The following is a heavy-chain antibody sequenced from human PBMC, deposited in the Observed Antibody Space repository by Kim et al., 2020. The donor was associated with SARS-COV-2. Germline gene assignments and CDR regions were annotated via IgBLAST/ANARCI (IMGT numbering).Heavy chain of an antibody. V-gene: IGHV1-69*13. J-gene: IGHJ6*02. D-gene: IGHD1-26*01. Sequence: SVKVSCKASGGTFSSYAISWVRQAPGQGLEWMGGIIPIFGTANYAQKFQGRVTITADESTSTAYMELSSLRSEDTAVYYCAREGIVGATDSYYYYYGMDVWGQGTTVTVSS. CDR1: GGTFSSYA. CDR3: AREGIVGATDSYYYYYGMDV. CDR2: IIPIFGTA.